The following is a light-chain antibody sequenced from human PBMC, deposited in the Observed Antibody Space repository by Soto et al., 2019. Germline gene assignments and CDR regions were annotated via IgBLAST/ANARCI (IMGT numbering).Light chain of an antibody. CDR3: QQRSNWPPIT. CDR1: QSVSSY. J-gene: IGKJ5*01. CDR2: DAS. V-gene: IGKV3-11*01. Sequence: EIVLTQSPATLSLSPGERATLSCRASQSVSSYLAWYQQKPGQAPRLLIYDASNRATGIPARFSGSGSGTDFTLTISSREHEDVAVYYCQQRSNWPPITFGQGTRLEIK.